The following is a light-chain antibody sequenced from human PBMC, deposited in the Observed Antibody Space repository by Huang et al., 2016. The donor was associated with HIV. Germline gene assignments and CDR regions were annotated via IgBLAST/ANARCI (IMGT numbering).Light chain of an antibody. Sequence: EVVLTQSPPTLSLFPGETATSSCRASQTIGTYVAWYQQRPGQGPRLLIYDGSNRAAGVPARISGAGSGTTFTLSISGLESEDFGVYYCQQRRSWPLTFGGGTKVEV. CDR1: QTIGTY. V-gene: IGKV3-11*01. J-gene: IGKJ4*01. CDR2: DGS. CDR3: QQRRSWPLT.